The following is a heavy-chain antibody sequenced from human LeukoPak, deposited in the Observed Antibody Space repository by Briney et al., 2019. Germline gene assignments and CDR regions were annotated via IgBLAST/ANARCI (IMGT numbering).Heavy chain of an antibody. V-gene: IGHV3-21*01. Sequence: GGSLRLSCAASGFTFSSYSMNWVRQAPGKGLEWVSSISSSSGYIYYADSVKGRFTISRDNAKNSLYLQMNSLRAEDTAVYYCARAMVRGVITIGYWGQGTLVTVSS. CDR2: ISSSSGYI. CDR1: GFTFSSYS. J-gene: IGHJ4*02. CDR3: ARAMVRGVITIGY. D-gene: IGHD3-10*01.